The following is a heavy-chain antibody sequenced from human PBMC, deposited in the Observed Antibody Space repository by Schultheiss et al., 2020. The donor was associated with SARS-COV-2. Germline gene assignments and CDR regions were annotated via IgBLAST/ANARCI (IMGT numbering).Heavy chain of an antibody. J-gene: IGHJ5*02. V-gene: IGHV4-61*01. D-gene: IGHD4-23*01. CDR1: GGSVSSGSYY. CDR2: IYHSGST. Sequence: SETLSLTCTVSGGSVSSGSYYWSWIRQPPGKGLEWIGYIYHSGSTNYNPSLKSRVTISVDTSKNQFSLKLSSVTAADTAVYYCATVFVGGRFDPWGQGTLVTVSS. CDR3: ATVFVGGRFDP.